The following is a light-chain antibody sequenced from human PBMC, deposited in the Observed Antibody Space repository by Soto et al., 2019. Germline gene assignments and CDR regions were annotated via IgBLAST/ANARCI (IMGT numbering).Light chain of an antibody. CDR3: SSYTSSSTYV. V-gene: IGLV2-14*01. CDR2: DVS. J-gene: IGLJ1*01. Sequence: QSALXQPASVSGSPGQSITISCTGTSSDVGGYNYVSWHQQHPGKAPKLMIYDVSNRPSGVSNRFSGSKSGNTASLTISGLQAEDEADYYCSSYTSSSTYVFGTGTKVTVL. CDR1: SSDVGGYNY.